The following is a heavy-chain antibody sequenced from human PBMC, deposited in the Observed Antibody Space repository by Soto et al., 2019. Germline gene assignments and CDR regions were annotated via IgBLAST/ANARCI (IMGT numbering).Heavy chain of an antibody. V-gene: IGHV4-30-2*01. CDR2: IYHSGSS. J-gene: IGHJ4*02. D-gene: IGHD4-17*01. Sequence: QLQLQESGSGLVKPSQTLSLTCAVSGGSISSGGYSWSWIRQPPGKGLEWIGYIYHSGSSYYNPSPNSRVTISVDRAKKQFSLKLSSVTAADTAVYYCARGMTTVTTLDYWGQGTLVTVSS. CDR1: GGSISSGGYS. CDR3: ARGMTTVTTLDY.